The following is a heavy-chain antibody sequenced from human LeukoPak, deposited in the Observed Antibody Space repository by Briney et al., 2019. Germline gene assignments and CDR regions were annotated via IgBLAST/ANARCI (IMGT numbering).Heavy chain of an antibody. Sequence: PSETLSLTCTISGGSISSTYWSWVRQPPGKGLEWIGYIYHSGSTNYNPSLKSRLTISVDTSKHQFSLKLSSVTAADTAVYYCARTYYDILTASYTFDYWGQGNLVTVSS. CDR2: IYHSGST. J-gene: IGHJ4*02. V-gene: IGHV4-59*01. CDR3: ARTYYDILTASYTFDY. CDR1: GGSISSTY. D-gene: IGHD3-9*01.